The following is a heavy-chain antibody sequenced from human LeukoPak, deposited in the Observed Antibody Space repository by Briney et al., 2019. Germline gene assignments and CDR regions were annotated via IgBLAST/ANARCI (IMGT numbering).Heavy chain of an antibody. D-gene: IGHD3-10*01. J-gene: IGHJ2*01. CDR3: ARALALPSGVRGVTRRYFDL. CDR2: IYHSGST. Sequence: PSETLSLTCTVSGYSISSGYYWGWIRQPPGKGLEWIGSIYHSGSTYYNPSLKSRVTISVDTSKNQFSLKLSSVTAADTAVYYCARALALPSGVRGVTRRYFDLWGRGTLVTVSS. V-gene: IGHV4-38-2*02. CDR1: GYSISSGYY.